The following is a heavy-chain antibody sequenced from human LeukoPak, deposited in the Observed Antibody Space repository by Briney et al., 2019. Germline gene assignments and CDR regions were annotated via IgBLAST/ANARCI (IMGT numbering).Heavy chain of an antibody. CDR1: GGSISSYY. Sequence: SETLSLTCTVSGGSISSYYWSWIRQPPGKGLEWIGYIYYSGSTNYNPSLKSRVTISVDTSKNQFSLKLSSVTAADTAVYYCAREYCSGGSRYSYNWFDPWGQGTLVTVSS. CDR2: IYYSGST. J-gene: IGHJ5*02. D-gene: IGHD2-15*01. CDR3: AREYCSGGSRYSYNWFDP. V-gene: IGHV4-59*01.